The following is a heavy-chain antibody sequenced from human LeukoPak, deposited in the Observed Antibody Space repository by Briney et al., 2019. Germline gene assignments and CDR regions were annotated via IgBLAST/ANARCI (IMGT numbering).Heavy chain of an antibody. Sequence: PGGSLRLSCAASGFTFSSYWMHWVRQAPGKGLVWVSRINSDGSSTSYADSVKGRFTISRDNAENTLYLQMNSLRAEDTAVYYCARAGITMIVRYFDYWGQGTLVTVSS. D-gene: IGHD3-22*01. CDR3: ARAGITMIVRYFDY. V-gene: IGHV3-74*01. CDR2: INSDGSST. CDR1: GFTFSSYW. J-gene: IGHJ4*02.